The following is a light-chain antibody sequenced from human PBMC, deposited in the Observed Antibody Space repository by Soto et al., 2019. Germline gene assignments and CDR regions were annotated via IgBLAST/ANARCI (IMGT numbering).Light chain of an antibody. CDR3: QQYNKWPLT. V-gene: IGKV3-15*01. CDR1: QSVSSN. J-gene: IGKJ4*01. Sequence: EIVMTQSPATLSVSPGQRATLSCRAGQSVSSNLAWYQQKPGQAPRLLIYDTSTRATGIPARFSGSGSGTEFTLTISSLQSEDFVVYYCQQYNKWPLTFGGGTKVEIK. CDR2: DTS.